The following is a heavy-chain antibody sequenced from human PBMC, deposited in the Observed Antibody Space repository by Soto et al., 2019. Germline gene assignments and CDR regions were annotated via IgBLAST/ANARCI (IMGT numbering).Heavy chain of an antibody. Sequence: QVRLAESGGGAVQPGRSLRLSCAASGFTFSAYGMHWVRQAPGKGLERVAMESHYAGIVYYADSVKGRFTISRDNSKNTLYLQLNRLRVEDSAVYYCVRDSLAFCIRTTCREGMDVWGRGTTVTVYS. J-gene: IGHJ6*02. D-gene: IGHD2-2*01. CDR1: GFTFSAYG. CDR3: VRDSLAFCIRTTCREGMDV. CDR2: ESHYAGIV. V-gene: IGHV3-30*03.